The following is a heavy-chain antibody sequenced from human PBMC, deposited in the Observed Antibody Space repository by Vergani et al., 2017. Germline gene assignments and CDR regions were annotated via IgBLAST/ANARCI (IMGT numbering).Heavy chain of an antibody. CDR3: ARDLGDGSGSNQFGY. J-gene: IGHJ4*02. CDR2: IYSGGST. D-gene: IGHD3-10*01. V-gene: IGHV3-53*01. Sequence: EVQLVESGGGLIQPGGSLRLSCAASGFTVSSNYMSWVRQAPGKGLEWVSVIYSGGSTYYADSVTGRFTISRDNSKNTLYLQMNSLRAEDTAVYYCARDLGDGSGSNQFGYWGQGTLVTVSS. CDR1: GFTVSSNY.